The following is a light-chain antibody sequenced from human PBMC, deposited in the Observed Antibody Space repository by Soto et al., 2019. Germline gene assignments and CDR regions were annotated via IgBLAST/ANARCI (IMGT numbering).Light chain of an antibody. CDR3: SSYTSSTTYV. J-gene: IGLJ1*01. CDR2: EVT. V-gene: IGLV2-14*01. CDR1: SSDIGYYIY. Sequence: QSVLTQPASVSGSPGQSITISCTGTSSDIGYYIYVSWFQQHPGKAPKLIISEVTNRPSGVSNRFSGSKSGNTASLTISGLQAEDEAHYYCSSYTSSTTYVLGPGTKVIV.